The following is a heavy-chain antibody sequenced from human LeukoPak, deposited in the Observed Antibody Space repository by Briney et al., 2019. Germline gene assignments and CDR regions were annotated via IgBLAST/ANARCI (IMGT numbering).Heavy chain of an antibody. CDR3: AKDYYCDSSGYSGTDY. CDR2: ISGSGCST. Sequence: GGSLRLSCAASGFTFSSYAMSWVRQAPGKGLEWVSAISGSGCSTYYADSVKGRFTISRDNSKNTLYLQMNSLRAEDTAVYYCAKDYYCDSSGYSGTDYWGQGTLVIVSS. CDR1: GFTFSSYA. V-gene: IGHV3-23*01. D-gene: IGHD3-22*01. J-gene: IGHJ4*02.